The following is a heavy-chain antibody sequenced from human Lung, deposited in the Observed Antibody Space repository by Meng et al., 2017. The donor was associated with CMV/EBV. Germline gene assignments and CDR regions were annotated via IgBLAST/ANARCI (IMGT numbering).Heavy chain of an antibody. CDR1: GDSVSSNSAA. D-gene: IGHD3-10*01. Sequence: SQTXSLTXXISGDSVSSNSAAWNWIRQSPSRGLEWLGRTYYRSKWYNDYAVSVKSRITINPDTSKNQFSLQLNSVTPEDTAVYYCARDQKLWFGELYMSSWGQGTXVTVSS. J-gene: IGHJ4*02. CDR2: TYYRSKWYN. V-gene: IGHV6-1*01. CDR3: ARDQKLWFGELYMSS.